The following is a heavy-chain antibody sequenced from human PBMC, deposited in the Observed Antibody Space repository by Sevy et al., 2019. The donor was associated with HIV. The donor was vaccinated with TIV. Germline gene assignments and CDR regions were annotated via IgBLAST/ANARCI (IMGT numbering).Heavy chain of an antibody. Sequence: GGSLRLSCAASGFTFSSYGMHWVRQAPGKGLEWVAVIWYDGINKYYGDSVKGRFTISRDNSKNTVYLQMNSLRAEDTAVYYCVTAGDIVEVVAHYGMDVWGQGTTVTVSS. J-gene: IGHJ6*02. V-gene: IGHV3-33*01. CDR1: GFTFSSYG. CDR2: IWYDGINK. CDR3: VTAGDIVEVVAHYGMDV. D-gene: IGHD2-15*01.